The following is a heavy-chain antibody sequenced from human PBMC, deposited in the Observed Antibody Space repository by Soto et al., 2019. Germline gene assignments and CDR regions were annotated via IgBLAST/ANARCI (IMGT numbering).Heavy chain of an antibody. D-gene: IGHD6-13*01. CDR1: GGSISSSSYY. CDR3: ARPGVSKGYMDV. CDR2: IYYSGST. J-gene: IGHJ6*03. Sequence: PSETLSLTCTVSGGSISSSSYYWGWIRQPPGKGLEWIGSIYYSGSTYYNPSLKSRVTISVDTSKNQFSLKLSSVTAADTAVYYCARPGVSKGYMDVWGKGTTVTVSS. V-gene: IGHV4-39*01.